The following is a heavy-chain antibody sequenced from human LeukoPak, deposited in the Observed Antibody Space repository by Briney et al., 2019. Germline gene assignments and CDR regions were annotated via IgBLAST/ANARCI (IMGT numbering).Heavy chain of an antibody. D-gene: IGHD3-22*01. CDR3: ARLLYYYDSSGYYCADY. CDR1: GGSISSSSYY. CDR2: IYYSGST. J-gene: IGHJ4*02. V-gene: IGHV4-39*01. Sequence: SETLSLTCIVSGGSISSSSYYWGWIRQPPGKGLEWIGSIYYSGSTYYNPSLKSRVTISVDTSKNQFSLKLSSVTAADTAVYYCARLLYYYDSSGYYCADYWGQGTLVTVSS.